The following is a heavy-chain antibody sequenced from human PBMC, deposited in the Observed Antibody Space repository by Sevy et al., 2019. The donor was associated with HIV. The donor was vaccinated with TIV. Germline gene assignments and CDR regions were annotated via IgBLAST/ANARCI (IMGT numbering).Heavy chain of an antibody. CDR2: ISGSGGST. Sequence: GGSLRLSCVASGFTFSSYAMSWVRQAPGKGLEWVSTISGSGGSTYYADSVKGRFTISRDNSKNTLYLQMNSLRAEDTAVYYCAGPELYRGYDYYFDYWGQGTLVTVSS. D-gene: IGHD5-12*01. CDR3: AGPELYRGYDYYFDY. J-gene: IGHJ4*02. CDR1: GFTFSSYA. V-gene: IGHV3-23*01.